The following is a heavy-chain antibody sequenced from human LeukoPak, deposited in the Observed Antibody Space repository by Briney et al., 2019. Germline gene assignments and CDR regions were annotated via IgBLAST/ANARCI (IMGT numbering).Heavy chain of an antibody. CDR1: GYTFTSYY. J-gene: IGHJ6*03. CDR3: AREGSSTTLYYYYYYYMDV. V-gene: IGHV1-46*01. CDR2: INPSGGST. D-gene: IGHD2-2*01. Sequence: ASVKVSCKASGYTFTSYYMHWVRQAPGQGLEWMGIINPSGGSTSYAQKFQGRVTMTTDTSTSTAYMELRSLRSDDTAVYYCAREGSSTTLYYYYYYYMDVWGKGTTVTVSS.